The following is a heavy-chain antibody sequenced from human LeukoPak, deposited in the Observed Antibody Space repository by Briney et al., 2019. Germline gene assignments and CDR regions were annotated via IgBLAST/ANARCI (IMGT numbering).Heavy chain of an antibody. CDR1: GYTFTSYG. D-gene: IGHD6-19*01. Sequence: ASVKVSCKASGYTFTSYGISWVRQAPGQGREWMGWISAYNGNTNYAQKLQGRVTMTTDTSTSTAYMELRSLRSDDTAVYYCARDPDGVAVAGTLDDYWGQGTLVTVSS. CDR3: ARDPDGVAVAGTLDDY. V-gene: IGHV1-18*01. J-gene: IGHJ4*02. CDR2: ISAYNGNT.